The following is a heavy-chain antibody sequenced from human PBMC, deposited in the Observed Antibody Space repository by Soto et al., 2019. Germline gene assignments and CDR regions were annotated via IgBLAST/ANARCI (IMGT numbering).Heavy chain of an antibody. Sequence: EVQLVESGGGLVQPGGSLRLSCAASGFTVSSNYMSWVRQAPGKGLEWVSVIYSGGSTYYADSVKGRFTISRDNSKNTLYLQMNSVRAEDTAVYYCARDRIAVAGNPEYGQHWGQGTLVTVSS. D-gene: IGHD6-19*01. CDR3: ARDRIAVAGNPEYGQH. J-gene: IGHJ1*01. V-gene: IGHV3-66*01. CDR1: GFTVSSNY. CDR2: IYSGGST.